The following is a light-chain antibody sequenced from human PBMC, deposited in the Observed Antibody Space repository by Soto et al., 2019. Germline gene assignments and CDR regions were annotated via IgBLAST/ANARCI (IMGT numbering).Light chain of an antibody. J-gene: IGKJ3*01. CDR2: YAS. V-gene: IGKV1-33*01. CDR3: QQYDNPLFA. Sequence: DIQMTQSPSSLSASVGDRVTITCQASQDISNYLNWYQQKPGKAPKLLIYYASNLETGVPSRFSGSGSGTDFTFTISSLQPEDIATYYCQQYDNPLFAFGPGTKWISN. CDR1: QDISNY.